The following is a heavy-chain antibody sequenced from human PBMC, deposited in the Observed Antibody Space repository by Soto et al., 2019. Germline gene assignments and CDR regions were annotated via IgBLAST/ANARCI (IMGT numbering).Heavy chain of an antibody. CDR2: ISHRGST. J-gene: IGHJ5*02. CDR3: ARWFDR. V-gene: IGHV4-30-2*01. CDR1: GGSISSGGYC. Sequence: QLQLQESGSGLVKPSQTLSLTCAVSGGSISSGGYCWGWIRQPPGKGLEWIGYISHRGSTYNNPSLKRRVTISVDRSKNQFSLKLSSVTAADTAVYYCARWFDRWGQGTLVTVSS.